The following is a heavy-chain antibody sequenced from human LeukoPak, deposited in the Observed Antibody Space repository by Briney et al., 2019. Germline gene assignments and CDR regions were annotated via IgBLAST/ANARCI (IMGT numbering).Heavy chain of an antibody. J-gene: IGHJ4*02. CDR2: ISTTGSSI. D-gene: IGHD3-3*01. CDR3: ARSAYDFWSGELRSFDY. V-gene: IGHV3-11*04. CDR1: GFTFSNAW. Sequence: GGSLRLSCAASGFTFSNAWMSWVRQAPGKGLEWVSYISTTGSSIYYADSVKGRFTISRDNVKNLLYLQMNSLRAEDTAVYYRARSAYDFWSGELRSFDYWGQGTLVTVSS.